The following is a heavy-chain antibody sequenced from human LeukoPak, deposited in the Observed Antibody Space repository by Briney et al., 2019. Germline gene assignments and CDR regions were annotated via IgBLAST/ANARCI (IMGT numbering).Heavy chain of an antibody. Sequence: SETLSLTCAAYGGSFSGYYWSWIRQPPGKGLEWIGEINHSGGTNYNPSLKSRVTISVDTSKNAFSLQLSSVTAADTTVYYCARGRFRIMTHWGQGTLVTVSS. J-gene: IGHJ4*02. CDR2: INHSGGT. CDR1: GGSFSGYY. D-gene: IGHD3-16*01. CDR3: ARGRFRIMTH. V-gene: IGHV4-34*01.